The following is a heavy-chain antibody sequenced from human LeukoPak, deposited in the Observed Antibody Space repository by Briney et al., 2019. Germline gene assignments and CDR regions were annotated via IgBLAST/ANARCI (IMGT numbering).Heavy chain of an antibody. J-gene: IGHJ4*02. V-gene: IGHV1-2*06. Sequence: ASAKVSCKASAYAFTGYYIHWIRQAPGQGLEWMGRINPNSGDTNSAQKFQGRVTTTGDTSISTAYMELSSLRSDDTAVYYCTRESGSYHGNDFWGQGTLVTVSS. CDR1: AYAFTGYY. CDR2: INPNSGDT. D-gene: IGHD1-26*01. CDR3: TRESGSYHGNDF.